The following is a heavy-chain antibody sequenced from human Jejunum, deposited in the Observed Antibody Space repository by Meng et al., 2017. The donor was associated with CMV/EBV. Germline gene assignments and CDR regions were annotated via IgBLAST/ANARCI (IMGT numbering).Heavy chain of an antibody. V-gene: IGHV4-30-4*01. CDR3: ARGYSSGWNYFHY. CDR2: IDNRGST. Sequence: HLQDSGPGLVRASQTPSLTCTASGASISSGDFCWSWTRQPPGKGLEYIGYIDNRGSTYYNPSLKSRVTMSMDTSKNQFSLKLTSVTAADTAVYYCARGYSSGWNYFHYWGQGTLVTVSS. CDR1: GASISSGDFC. D-gene: IGHD6-19*01. J-gene: IGHJ4*02.